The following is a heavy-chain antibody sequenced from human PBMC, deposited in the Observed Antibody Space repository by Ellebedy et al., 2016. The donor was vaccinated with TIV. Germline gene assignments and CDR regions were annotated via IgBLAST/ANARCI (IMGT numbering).Heavy chain of an antibody. CDR1: GFTFSSYS. J-gene: IGHJ4*02. CDR3: AKDASGNPDY. D-gene: IGHD3-10*01. Sequence: GGSLRLSCAASGFTFSSYSMNWVRQAPGKGLEWVSSISSSSSYIYYADSVKGRFTISRDNAKNSLYLQMNSLRAEDTAVYYCAKDASGNPDYWGQGTLVTVSS. V-gene: IGHV3-21*01. CDR2: ISSSSSYI.